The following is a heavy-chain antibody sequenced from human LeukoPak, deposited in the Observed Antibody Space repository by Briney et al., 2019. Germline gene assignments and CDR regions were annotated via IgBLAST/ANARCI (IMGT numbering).Heavy chain of an antibody. Sequence: ASVKVSCKASGYTFSSYDINWVRQATGQGLEWMGWMNPNSGNTGYAQKFQGRVTMTRNTSISTAYMELSSLRSEDTAVYYCARDRNGYSYGNLDYWGQGTLVTVSS. D-gene: IGHD5-18*01. V-gene: IGHV1-8*01. CDR3: ARDRNGYSYGNLDY. CDR2: MNPNSGNT. CDR1: GYTFSSYD. J-gene: IGHJ4*02.